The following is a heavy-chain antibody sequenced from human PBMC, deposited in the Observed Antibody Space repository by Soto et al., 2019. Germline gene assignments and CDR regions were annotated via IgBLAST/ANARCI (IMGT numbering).Heavy chain of an antibody. CDR3: AKDRIGGDYIWWGNWFDP. V-gene: IGHV3-23*01. CDR2: ISGSGGST. Sequence: GGSLRLSCAASGFTFSSYAMSWVRQAPGKGLEWVSTISGSGGSTYYADSVKGRFTISRDNSKNTLYLQMNSLRAEDTAVYYCAKDRIGGDYIWWGNWFDPWGQGTLVTVSS. J-gene: IGHJ5*02. CDR1: GFTFSSYA. D-gene: IGHD4-17*01.